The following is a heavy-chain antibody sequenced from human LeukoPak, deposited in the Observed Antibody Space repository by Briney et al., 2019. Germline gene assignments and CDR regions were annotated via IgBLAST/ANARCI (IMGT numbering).Heavy chain of an antibody. J-gene: IGHJ2*01. Sequence: GGSLRLSCAASGFTVSNNYMSRVRQAPGKKLEWVSDIYSDGTTFYADSVKGRFTISRDNSKNTLYLQMNSLRAEDTAVYHCARYDFILISYFDLWGRGALVTVSS. V-gene: IGHV3-53*01. D-gene: IGHD3-3*01. CDR2: IYSDGTT. CDR1: GFTVSNNY. CDR3: ARYDFILISYFDL.